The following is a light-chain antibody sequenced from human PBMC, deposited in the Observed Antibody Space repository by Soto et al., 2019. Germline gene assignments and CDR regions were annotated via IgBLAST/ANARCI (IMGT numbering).Light chain of an antibody. Sequence: DIQMTQSPSTLSASVGDRVTITCRASQSISSWLAWYQQKPGKAPKLLIYDASSLESGVPSRFRGSGSGTEFTLAIRSLQSDDFANYYCQQYNSYSWTFGQGTKVEFK. V-gene: IGKV1-5*01. CDR3: QQYNSYSWT. J-gene: IGKJ1*01. CDR1: QSISSW. CDR2: DAS.